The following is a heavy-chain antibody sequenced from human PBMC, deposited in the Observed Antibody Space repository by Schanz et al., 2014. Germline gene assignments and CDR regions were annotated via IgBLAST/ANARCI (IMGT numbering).Heavy chain of an antibody. Sequence: EVQLVESGGGLVKPGGSLRLSCAASGIDFSSYSMNWVRQAPGKGLEWVSTISTSSGYIYYADSVNGRFTISRDNGQNSLYLKMNSRRAEDPAVYYWARAPPPYSSSPYYWYYGMDVWGQGTTVTVSS. V-gene: IGHV3-21*04. CDR1: GIDFSSYS. D-gene: IGHD6-6*01. J-gene: IGHJ6*02. CDR2: ISTSSGYI. CDR3: ARAPPPYSSSPYYWYYGMDV.